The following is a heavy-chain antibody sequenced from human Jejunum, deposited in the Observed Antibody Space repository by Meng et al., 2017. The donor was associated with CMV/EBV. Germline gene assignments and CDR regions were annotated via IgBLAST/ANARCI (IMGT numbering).Heavy chain of an antibody. Sequence: SINLSNYFWGWIRQTPGKGLDWIASMYYDGTTYYNPSLKSRVIISLDTSKNQFSLKVTSVTAADTALYFCARGNKDDHYYGGRFDSWGQGSLVTVSS. J-gene: IGHJ5*01. D-gene: IGHD1-26*01. CDR1: SINLSNYF. CDR3: ARGNKDDHYYGGRFDS. V-gene: IGHV4-39*07. CDR2: MYYDGTT.